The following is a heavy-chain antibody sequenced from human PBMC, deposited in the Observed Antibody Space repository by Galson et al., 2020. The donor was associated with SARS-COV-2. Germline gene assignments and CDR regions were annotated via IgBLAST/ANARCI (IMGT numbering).Heavy chain of an antibody. CDR1: GGSISSSSYY. CDR2: IYYSGST. V-gene: IGHV4-39*01. Sequence: SETLSLTCTVSGGSISSSSYYWGWIRQPPGKGLEWIGSIYYSGSTYYNPSLKSRVTISVDTSKNQFSLKLSSVTAADTAVYYCARGSSYGDYVLRPWEPYYYYYGMDVWGQGTTVTVSS. D-gene: IGHD4-17*01. J-gene: IGHJ6*02. CDR3: ARGSSYGDYVLRPWEPYYYYYGMDV.